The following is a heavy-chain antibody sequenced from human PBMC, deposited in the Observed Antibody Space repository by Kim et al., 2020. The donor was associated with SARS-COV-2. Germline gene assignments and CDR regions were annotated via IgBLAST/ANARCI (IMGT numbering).Heavy chain of an antibody. Sequence: GESLKISCKGSGYSFTSYWISWVRQMPGKGLEWMGRIDPSDSYTNYSPSFQGHVTISADKSISTAYLQWSSLKASDTAMYYCASIAGYCSSTSCYMGGQYYFDYWGQGTLVTVSS. J-gene: IGHJ4*02. CDR3: ASIAGYCSSTSCYMGGQYYFDY. CDR2: IDPSDSYT. D-gene: IGHD2-2*02. CDR1: GYSFTSYW. V-gene: IGHV5-10-1*01.